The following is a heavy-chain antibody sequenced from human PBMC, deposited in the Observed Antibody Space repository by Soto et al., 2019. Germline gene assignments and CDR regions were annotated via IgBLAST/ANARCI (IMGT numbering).Heavy chain of an antibody. D-gene: IGHD6-6*01. V-gene: IGHV3-23*01. CDR3: AKRGIAARHFDY. Sequence: HPGGSLRLSCAASGFTFSSYAMSWVRQAPGKGLEWVSAVSGSGGSTYYADSVKGRFTISRDNSKNTLYLQMNSLRAEDTAVYYCAKRGIAARHFDYWGQGTLVTVSS. CDR1: GFTFSSYA. CDR2: VSGSGGST. J-gene: IGHJ4*02.